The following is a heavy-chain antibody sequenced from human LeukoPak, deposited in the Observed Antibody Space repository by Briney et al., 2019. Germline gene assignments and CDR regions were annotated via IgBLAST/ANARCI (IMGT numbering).Heavy chain of an antibody. CDR3: VREGRGPQTDY. CDR2: INPNSGGT. V-gene: IGHV1-2*02. J-gene: IGHJ4*02. Sequence: ASVKVSCKSSGYTFRDYFLHWVRQAPGQGLEWMGWINPNSGGTNYAQKFQGRVTMTRDTSISTAYMEVSRLRSDDTAVYYCVREGRGPQTDYWGQGALVTVSS. D-gene: IGHD3-10*01. CDR1: GYTFRDYF.